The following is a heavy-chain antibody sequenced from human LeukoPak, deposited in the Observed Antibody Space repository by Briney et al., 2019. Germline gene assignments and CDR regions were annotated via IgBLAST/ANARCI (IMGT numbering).Heavy chain of an antibody. J-gene: IGHJ4*02. CDR2: IYSGGST. Sequence: GGSLRLSCAASGFTVSSNYMSWVRQAPGKGLEWVSVIYSGGSTYYADSVKGRFTISRDNSKNTLYLQMNSLRAEDTAVYYCARARGFPRYFDYWGQGPLAPVPS. D-gene: IGHD5-12*01. V-gene: IGHV3-53*01. CDR1: GFTVSSNY. CDR3: ARARGFPRYFDY.